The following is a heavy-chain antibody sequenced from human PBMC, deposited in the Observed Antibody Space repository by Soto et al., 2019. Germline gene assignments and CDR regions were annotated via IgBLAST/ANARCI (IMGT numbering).Heavy chain of an antibody. CDR2: MNPNSGNT. CDR1: GYTFTSYD. J-gene: IGHJ4*02. V-gene: IGHV1-8*01. CDR3: AIGAQYCSGGSCYNYFDY. Sequence: ASVKVSCKASGYTFTSYDINWVRQATGQGLEWMGWMNPNSGNTDYAQKFQGRVTMTRNTSISTAYMELSRLRSEDTAVYYCAIGAQYCSGGSCYNYFDYWGQGTLVTVSS. D-gene: IGHD2-15*01.